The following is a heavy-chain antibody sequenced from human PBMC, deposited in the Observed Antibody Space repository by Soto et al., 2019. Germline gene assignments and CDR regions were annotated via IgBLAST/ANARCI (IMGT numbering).Heavy chain of an antibody. CDR3: AKGGGWLEHYYYYGMDV. CDR1: GFTFSSYG. Sequence: PGGSLRLSCAASGFTFSSYGMHWVRQAPGKGLEWVAVISYDGSNKYYADSVKGRFTISRDNSKNTLYLQMNSLRAEDTAVYYCAKGGGWLEHYYYYGMDVWGQGTTVTVSS. V-gene: IGHV3-30*18. D-gene: IGHD1-1*01. J-gene: IGHJ6*02. CDR2: ISYDGSNK.